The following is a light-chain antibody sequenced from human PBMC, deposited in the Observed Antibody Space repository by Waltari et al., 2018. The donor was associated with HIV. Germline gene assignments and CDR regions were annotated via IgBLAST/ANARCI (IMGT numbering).Light chain of an antibody. CDR2: HTT. Sequence: QSVLTQPPSVSGAPGQRVTIACTGDSSNIGAGYDVHWYRKFPGTAPKLLIYHTTNRPSGIPDRFSGSKSGTSASLAITGLQAEDEADYYCQSFDSSLSAVIFGGGTKLTVL. J-gene: IGLJ2*01. CDR1: SSNIGAGYD. V-gene: IGLV1-40*01. CDR3: QSFDSSLSAVI.